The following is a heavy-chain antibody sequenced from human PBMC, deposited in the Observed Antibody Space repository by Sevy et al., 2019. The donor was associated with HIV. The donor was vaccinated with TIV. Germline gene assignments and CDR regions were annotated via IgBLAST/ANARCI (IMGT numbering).Heavy chain of an antibody. Sequence: GGSLRLSCAASEFTFSTYAMNWVRQAPGKGLEWVSFISSSSNYIYYADSVKGRFTISRDNAKNLLYLQMNSLRVEDTAVYYCAKRLVSWDGMDVWGQGTTVTVSS. D-gene: IGHD1-20*01. CDR1: EFTFSTYA. V-gene: IGHV3-21*01. CDR3: AKRLVSWDGMDV. J-gene: IGHJ6*02. CDR2: ISSSSNYI.